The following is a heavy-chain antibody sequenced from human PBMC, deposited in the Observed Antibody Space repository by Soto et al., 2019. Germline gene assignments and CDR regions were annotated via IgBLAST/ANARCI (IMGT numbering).Heavy chain of an antibody. CDR2: IYYSGST. Sequence: PSETLSLTCTVSGGSISSYYWSWIRQPPGKGLEWIGYIYYSGSTYYNPSLKSRVTISVDTSKNQFSLKLSSVTAADTAVYYCAREFSTVTNYGMDVWGQGTTVTVSS. CDR1: GGSISSYY. CDR3: AREFSTVTNYGMDV. J-gene: IGHJ6*02. D-gene: IGHD4-17*01. V-gene: IGHV4-59*01.